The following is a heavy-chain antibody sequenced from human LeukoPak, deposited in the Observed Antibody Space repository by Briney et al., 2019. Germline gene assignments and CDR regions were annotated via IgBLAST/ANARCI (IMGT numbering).Heavy chain of an antibody. V-gene: IGHV3-30-3*01. CDR3: ARGGGYSPKAFDI. J-gene: IGHJ3*02. CDR2: ISYDGSNK. Sequence: GGSLRLSCAASGFTFSSYAMHWVRQAPGKGLEWVAVISYDGSNKYYADSVKGRLTISRDNSKNTLYLQMNSLRAEDTAVYYCARGGGYSPKAFDIWGQGTMVTVSS. CDR1: GFTFSSYA. D-gene: IGHD2-15*01.